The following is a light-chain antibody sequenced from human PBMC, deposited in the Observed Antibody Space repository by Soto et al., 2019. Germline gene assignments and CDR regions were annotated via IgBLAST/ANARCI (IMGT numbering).Light chain of an antibody. J-gene: IGKJ5*01. CDR1: QSVGNF. Sequence: EVVLTQSPAILSLSPGERATLSCRASQSVGNFLTWYRQKPGQAPRLLIYDASTRATGIPARFSGSGSGTDFTLTISSLEPEDSAVYYCQQRHMWPITFGQGTRLEIK. V-gene: IGKV3-11*01. CDR2: DAS. CDR3: QQRHMWPIT.